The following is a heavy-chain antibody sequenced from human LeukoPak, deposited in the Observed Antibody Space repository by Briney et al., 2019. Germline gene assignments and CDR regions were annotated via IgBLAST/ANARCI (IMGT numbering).Heavy chain of an antibody. CDR2: VYYSGST. Sequence: TSETLSLTCTVSGGSISSSSYYWGWIRQPPGKGLEWIAYVYYSGSTNYNPSLKSLVSISVDTSKNQFSLKLSSVTAADTAVYYCAGGRVWLAFDSWGQGTLVTVSS. CDR1: GGSISSSSYY. J-gene: IGHJ4*02. D-gene: IGHD5-18*01. CDR3: AGGRVWLAFDS. V-gene: IGHV4-61*05.